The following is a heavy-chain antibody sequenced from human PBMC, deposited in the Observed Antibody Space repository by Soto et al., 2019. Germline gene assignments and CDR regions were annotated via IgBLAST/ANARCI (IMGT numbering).Heavy chain of an antibody. J-gene: IGHJ6*02. CDR2: IYYSGST. CDR1: GGSISSYY. CDR3: ARLHYGSGSYLDPMDV. D-gene: IGHD3-10*01. V-gene: IGHV4-59*08. Sequence: QVQLQESGPGLVKPSETLSLTCTVSGGSISSYYWSWIRQPPGKGLEWIGYIYYSGSTNYNPSLKSRVTISVDTPKNQFSLNLSSVTAADTAVYYCARLHYGSGSYLDPMDVWGQGTTVTVSS.